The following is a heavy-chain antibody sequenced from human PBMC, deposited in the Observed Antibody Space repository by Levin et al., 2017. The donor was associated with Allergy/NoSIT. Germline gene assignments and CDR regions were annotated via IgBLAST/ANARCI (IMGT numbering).Heavy chain of an antibody. J-gene: IGHJ4*02. CDR3: ARVGPNYDILTGPFDY. V-gene: IGHV3-21*01. D-gene: IGHD3-9*01. CDR1: GFTFSSYS. CDR2: ISSSSSYI. Sequence: GESLKISCAASGFTFSSYSMNWVRQAPGKGLEWVSSISSSSSYIYYADSVKGRFTISRDNAKNSLYLQMNSLRAEDTAVYYCARVGPNYDILTGPFDYWGQGTLVTVSS.